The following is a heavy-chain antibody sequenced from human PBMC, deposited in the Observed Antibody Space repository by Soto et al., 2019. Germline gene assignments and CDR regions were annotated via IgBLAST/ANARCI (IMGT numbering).Heavy chain of an antibody. D-gene: IGHD3-16*01. J-gene: IGHJ4*01. CDR2: IKQDGSEK. V-gene: IGHV3-7*01. Sequence: GGSLRLSCVVSGFPFSSYWMTWVRQAPGKGLEWVANIKQDGSEKYYVDSVKGRFTISRDNAKNSLFLQMNSLRAEDTAVYYCATIDGLFGFDYWGQGTLVTVSS. CDR3: ATIDGLFGFDY. CDR1: GFPFSSYW.